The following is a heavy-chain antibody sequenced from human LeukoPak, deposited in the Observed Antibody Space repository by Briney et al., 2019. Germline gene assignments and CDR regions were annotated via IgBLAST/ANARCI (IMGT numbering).Heavy chain of an antibody. CDR2: ISGSAGCT. V-gene: IGHV3-23*01. CDR3: AKSLGNGDYDY. Sequence: GGSLRLSCAASGFTFSSYAMSWVRQAPGKGLEWVSVISGSAGCTYYADSVKGRFTISRDNSKNTLYLQMNSLRAEDTAVYWCAKSLGNGDYDYWGQGTLVTVSS. J-gene: IGHJ4*02. CDR1: GFTFSSYA. D-gene: IGHD7-27*01.